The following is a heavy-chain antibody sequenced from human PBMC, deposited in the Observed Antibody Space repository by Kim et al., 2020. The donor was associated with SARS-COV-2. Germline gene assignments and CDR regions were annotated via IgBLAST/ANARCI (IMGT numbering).Heavy chain of an antibody. Sequence: GGSLRLSCAASGFIFSSYWLHWVRQAPGKGLVWVSRIENDGSVTYYADSVKGRFTISRDNAKNMLNLQMNSLRGEDTAVYYCVPSGYDLESHNYWGQGTL. V-gene: IGHV3-74*01. D-gene: IGHD5-12*01. CDR1: GFIFSSYW. CDR3: VPSGYDLESHNY. J-gene: IGHJ4*02. CDR2: IENDGSVT.